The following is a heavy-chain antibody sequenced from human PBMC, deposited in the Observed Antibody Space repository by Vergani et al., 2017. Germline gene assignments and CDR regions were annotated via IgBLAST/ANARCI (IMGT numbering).Heavy chain of an antibody. J-gene: IGHJ4*02. D-gene: IGHD3-22*01. CDR2: IDPSDSYT. V-gene: IGHV5-10-1*01. Sequence: EVQLEQSGAEVKEPGESLKISCKGSGYRFSSYWIGWVRQMPGKGLEWMGRIDPSDSYTNYSPSFQGHVTISADKSISTAYLQWSSLKASDTAMYYCARLNYYDRGYWGQGTLVTVSS. CDR3: ARLNYYDRGY. CDR1: GYRFSSYW.